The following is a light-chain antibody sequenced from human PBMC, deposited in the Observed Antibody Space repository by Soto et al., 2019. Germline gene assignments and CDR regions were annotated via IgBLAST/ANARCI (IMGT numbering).Light chain of an antibody. Sequence: EIVMTQSPATLSVSPGERATLSCRASQSVSGNLAWYQQKPGQAPRLLIYGASTRATGIPARFSGSGSGTEFTLTISSLQSEDFAVDDCQQYNNWPRTFGQGTKVEIK. CDR1: QSVSGN. CDR2: GAS. V-gene: IGKV3-15*01. CDR3: QQYNNWPRT. J-gene: IGKJ1*01.